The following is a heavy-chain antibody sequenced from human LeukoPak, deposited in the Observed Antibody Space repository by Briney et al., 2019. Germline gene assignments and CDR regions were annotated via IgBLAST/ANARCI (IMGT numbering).Heavy chain of an antibody. Sequence: GSLRLSCAASGFTFSSYWMHWVRQAPGKGLVRVSRINSDGSSTSYADSVKGRFTISRDNAKNTLYLQMNSLRAEDTAVYYCARSGRYYYYGMDVWGQGTTVTVSS. J-gene: IGHJ6*02. CDR3: ARSGRYYYYGMDV. D-gene: IGHD1-26*01. CDR1: GFTFSSYW. V-gene: IGHV3-74*01. CDR2: INSDGSST.